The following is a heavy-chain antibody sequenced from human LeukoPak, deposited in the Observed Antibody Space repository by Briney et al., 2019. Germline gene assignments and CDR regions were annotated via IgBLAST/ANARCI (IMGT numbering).Heavy chain of an antibody. CDR3: AKDSSRLLFDSSGYYYGSYFYYYYYGMDV. V-gene: IGHV3-9*01. CDR1: GFTFDDYA. J-gene: IGHJ6*02. D-gene: IGHD3-22*01. Sequence: GGSLRLSCAASGFTFDDYAMHWVRQAPGKGLEWVSGISWNSGSIGCADSVKGRFTISRDNAKNSLYLQMNSLRAEDTALYYCAKDSSRLLFDSSGYYYGSYFYYYYYGMDVWGQGTTVTVSS. CDR2: ISWNSGSI.